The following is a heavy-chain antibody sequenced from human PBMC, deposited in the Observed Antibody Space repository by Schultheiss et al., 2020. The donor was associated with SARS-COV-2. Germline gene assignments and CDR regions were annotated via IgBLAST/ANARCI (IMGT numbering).Heavy chain of an antibody. J-gene: IGHJ4*02. Sequence: SETLSLTCTVSGGSVSSGGYYWTWIRQYPGKGLEWIGYIYYSGSTYYNPSLKSRVTISVDTSKNQFSLKLSSVTAADTAVYYCARVAVTTRVFDYWGQGTLVTVSS. CDR3: ARVAVTTRVFDY. CDR1: GGSVSSGGYY. CDR2: IYYSGST. D-gene: IGHD4-11*01. V-gene: IGHV4-31*03.